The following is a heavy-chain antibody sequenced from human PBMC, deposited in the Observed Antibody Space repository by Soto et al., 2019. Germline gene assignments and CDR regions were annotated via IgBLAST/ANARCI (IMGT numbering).Heavy chain of an antibody. D-gene: IGHD2-2*03. J-gene: IGHJ6*02. CDR2: IHHSGST. CDR3: ARLNGYCVSTGCHGYYGMDV. Sequence: SETLSLTCAVYGGSFSGYYWSWIRQPPEKGLEWIGEIHHSGSTNYNPSLKSRVTISVDTSMNECALRLSSVTAADTAVYYCARLNGYCVSTGCHGYYGMDVWGQGTTVTVSS. CDR1: GGSFSGYY. V-gene: IGHV4-34*01.